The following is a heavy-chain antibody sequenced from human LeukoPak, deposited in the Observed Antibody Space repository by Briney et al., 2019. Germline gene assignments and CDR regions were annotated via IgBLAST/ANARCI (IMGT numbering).Heavy chain of an antibody. J-gene: IGHJ4*03. D-gene: IGHD6-19*01. CDR3: ARETEKQWQY. Sequence: PSQTLSLTCTVSGGSITTAGYYWSWIRQPAGKGLEWIGRIYTSRSTYYNPSLKSRVTISVDTSNNQFSLRLNSVTAADTALYYCARETEKQWQYWGQGTVVTVSS. V-gene: IGHV4-61*02. CDR1: GGSITTAGYY. CDR2: IYTSRST.